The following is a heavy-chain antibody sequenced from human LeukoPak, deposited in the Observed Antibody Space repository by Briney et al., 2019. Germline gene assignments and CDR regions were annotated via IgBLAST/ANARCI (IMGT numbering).Heavy chain of an antibody. V-gene: IGHV3-30-3*01. D-gene: IGHD7-27*01. CDR2: ISYDGSNK. Sequence: PGRSLRLSCAASGFTFSSYAMHWVRQAPGKGLEWVAVISYDGSNKYYADSVKGRFTISRDNSKNTLYLQMNSLRAEDTAVYYCAKGTGDLTFDYWGQGTLVTVSS. J-gene: IGHJ4*02. CDR1: GFTFSSYA. CDR3: AKGTGDLTFDY.